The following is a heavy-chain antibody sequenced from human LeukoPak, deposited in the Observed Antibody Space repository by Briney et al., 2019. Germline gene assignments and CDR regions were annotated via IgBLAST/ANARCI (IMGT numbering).Heavy chain of an antibody. CDR1: GFTFSSYS. CDR3: AELGITMIGGV. V-gene: IGHV3-21*01. CDR2: ISTSSIYI. J-gene: IGHJ6*04. Sequence: PGGSLRLSCAAYGFTFSSYSMNWVRQAPGKGLEWVSSISTSSIYIYYADSVKGRFTISRDSAKKSLYLPMNSLRAEDTAVYYCAELGITMIGGVWGKGTTVTISS. D-gene: IGHD3-10*02.